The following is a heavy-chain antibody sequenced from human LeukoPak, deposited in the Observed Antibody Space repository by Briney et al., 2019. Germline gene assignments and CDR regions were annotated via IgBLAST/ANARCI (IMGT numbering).Heavy chain of an antibody. Sequence: GGSLRLSCAASGFTFSSYEMNWVRQAPGKGLEWVSYISSSGSTIYYADSVKGRFTISRDNAKNSLYLQMNSLRAEDTAVYYCARVFGSGNHGFDYWGQGTLVTVSS. CDR3: ARVFGSGNHGFDY. J-gene: IGHJ4*02. CDR1: GFTFSSYE. V-gene: IGHV3-48*03. D-gene: IGHD3-10*01. CDR2: ISSSGSTI.